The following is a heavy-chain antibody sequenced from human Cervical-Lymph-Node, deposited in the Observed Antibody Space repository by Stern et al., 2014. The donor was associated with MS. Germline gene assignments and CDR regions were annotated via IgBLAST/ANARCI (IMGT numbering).Heavy chain of an antibody. Sequence: QVQLVQSGAEVKKPGSSVKVSCQASGGSFINNVISWVRQAPGQGLEWMGGTIPIFGTALYAQKFRGIVTITADESTRTAYMELSSLRSDDTAVYFCARAASTTSSYNFWGPGTLVTVSS. J-gene: IGHJ4*02. V-gene: IGHV1-69*01. CDR3: ARAASTTSSYNF. CDR2: TIPIFGTA. D-gene: IGHD3-10*01. CDR1: GGSFINNV.